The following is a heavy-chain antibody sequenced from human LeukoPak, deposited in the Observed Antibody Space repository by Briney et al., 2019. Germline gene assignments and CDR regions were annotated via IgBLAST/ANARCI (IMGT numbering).Heavy chain of an antibody. CDR3: ARGYGSGSYYYGWFDP. CDR1: GGSISSSNW. Sequence: SGTLSLTCAVSGGSISSSNWWSWVRQPPGKGLEWIGEIYHSGSTNYNPSLKSRVTISVDKSKNQFSLKLSSVTAADTAVYYCARGYGSGSYYYGWFDPWGQGTLVTVSS. V-gene: IGHV4-4*02. J-gene: IGHJ5*02. CDR2: IYHSGST. D-gene: IGHD3-10*01.